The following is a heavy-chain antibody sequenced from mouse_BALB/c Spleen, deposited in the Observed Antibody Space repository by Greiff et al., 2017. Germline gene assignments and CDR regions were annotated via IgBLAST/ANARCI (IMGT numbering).Heavy chain of an antibody. V-gene: IGHV1-7*01. CDR2: INPSTGYT. CDR3: ARSGWVLSWFAD. CDR1: GYTFTSYW. Sequence: QVQLQQSGAELAKPGASVKMSCKASGYTFTSYWMHWVKQRPGQGLEWIGYINPSTGYTEYNQKFKDKATLTADKSSSTAYMQLSSLTSEDSAVYYCARSGWVLSWFADWGQGTLVTVSA. D-gene: IGHD3-3*01. J-gene: IGHJ3*01.